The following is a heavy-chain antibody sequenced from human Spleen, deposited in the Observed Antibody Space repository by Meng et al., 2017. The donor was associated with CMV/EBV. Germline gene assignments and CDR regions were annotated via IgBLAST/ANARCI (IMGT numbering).Heavy chain of an antibody. V-gene: IGHV3-30*02. J-gene: IGHJ4*02. Sequence: GGSLRLSCAASGFIFSNYGMYWVRQAPGKGLEWVAFIRSDGSSKYYGDSVKGRFSISRDNTRKSLFLQMSALRAEDTAFYYCARDLALGFWRGFGYWGQGALVTVSS. CDR3: ARDLALGFWRGFGY. CDR1: GFIFSNYG. D-gene: IGHD3-3*01. CDR2: IRSDGSSK.